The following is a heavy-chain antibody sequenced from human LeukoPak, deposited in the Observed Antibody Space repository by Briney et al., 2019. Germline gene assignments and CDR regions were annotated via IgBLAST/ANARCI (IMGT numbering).Heavy chain of an antibody. CDR2: IWYDGTNK. CDR3: ARTPYSSGWYSSNDY. D-gene: IGHD6-19*01. V-gene: IGHV3-33*01. Sequence: GGSLRLSCTASGFTFGDYAMSWVRQAPGKGLEWVAVIWYDGTNKYYADSVKGRLTISRDNSKNTLFLQMNSLRAEDTAVYYCARTPYSSGWYSSNDYWGQGTVVTVSS. CDR1: GFTFGDYA. J-gene: IGHJ4*02.